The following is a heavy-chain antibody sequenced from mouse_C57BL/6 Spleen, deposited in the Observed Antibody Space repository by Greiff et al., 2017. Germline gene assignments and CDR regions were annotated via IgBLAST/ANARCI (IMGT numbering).Heavy chain of an antibody. CDR1: GFTFSNYW. D-gene: IGHD3-1*01. V-gene: IGHV6-3*01. CDR2: IRLKSDNYAT. J-gene: IGHJ2*01. CDR3: TVGYTFYYFDY. Sequence: EVMLVESGGGLVQPGGSMKLSCVASGFTFSNYWMNWVRQSPEKGLEWVAQIRLKSDNYATHYAESVKERFAISRDDSKSSVYLQMTNLRAEDTGIYYCTVGYTFYYFDYWGQGTTLTVSS.